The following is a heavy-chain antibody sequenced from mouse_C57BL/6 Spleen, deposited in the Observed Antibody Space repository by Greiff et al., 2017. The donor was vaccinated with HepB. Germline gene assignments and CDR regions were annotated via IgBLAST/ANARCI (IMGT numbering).Heavy chain of an antibody. Sequence: EVKLVESGGDLVKPGGSLKLSCAASGFTFSSYGMSWVRQTPDKRLEWVATISSGGSYTYYPDSVKGRFTISRDKAKNTLYLHMSSLKSEVTAMDYCARLGRYYFDYWGQGTTLTVSS. CDR3: ARLGRYYFDY. V-gene: IGHV5-6*02. CDR1: GFTFSSYG. CDR2: ISSGGSYT. J-gene: IGHJ2*01. D-gene: IGHD4-1*01.